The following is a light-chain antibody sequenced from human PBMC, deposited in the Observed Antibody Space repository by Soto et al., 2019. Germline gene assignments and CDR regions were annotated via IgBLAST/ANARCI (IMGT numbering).Light chain of an antibody. Sequence: EIVLTQSPGTLSLSPGERATLSCRASESVSRSYLAWYQQKLGQAPRLLIYGASSRATGIPDRFSGSGSGTDFTLTIRRLEPEDFAVYSCQQYGSSPRTFGQETKLEIK. CDR2: GAS. J-gene: IGKJ2*01. V-gene: IGKV3-20*01. CDR3: QQYGSSPRT. CDR1: ESVSRSY.